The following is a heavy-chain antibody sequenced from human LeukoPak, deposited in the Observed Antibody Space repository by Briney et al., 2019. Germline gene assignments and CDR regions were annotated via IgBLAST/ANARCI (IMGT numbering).Heavy chain of an antibody. CDR1: GYTFTGYY. CDR2: INPDSGGT. J-gene: IGHJ5*02. CDR3: ARSGGYCVGTTCYSLFDWFDP. V-gene: IGHV1-2*02. D-gene: IGHD2-15*01. Sequence: ASVKVSCKASGYTFTGYYIHWGRQAPGQGLDCLGWINPDSGGTDYAQKFQGRVTMTRDTSISTAYMELSRLTSDDTAVYYCARSGGYCVGTTCYSLFDWFDPWGQGALVTVSS.